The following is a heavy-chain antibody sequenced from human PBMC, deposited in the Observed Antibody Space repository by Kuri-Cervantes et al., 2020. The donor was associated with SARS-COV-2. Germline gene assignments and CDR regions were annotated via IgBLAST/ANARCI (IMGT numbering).Heavy chain of an antibody. CDR3: ARESLVGGTNDY. CDR1: GFTFSSYD. CDR2: ISGSGGST. J-gene: IGHJ4*02. D-gene: IGHD1-26*01. V-gene: IGHV3-23*01. Sequence: GGSLRLTCAASGFTFSSYDMSWVRQAPGKGLEWVSAISGSGGSTYYADSVKGRFTISRDNSKNTLYLQMNSMRAEDTAVYYCARESLVGGTNDYWGQGTLVTVSS.